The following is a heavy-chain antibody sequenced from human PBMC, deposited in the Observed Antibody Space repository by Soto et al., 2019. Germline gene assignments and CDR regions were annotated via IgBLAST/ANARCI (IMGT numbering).Heavy chain of an antibody. V-gene: IGHV4-4*07. CDR3: ARASVGPPGGGSWIMPFDF. CDR2: IYAGGST. D-gene: IGHD2-15*01. CDR1: GGSISSYY. J-gene: IGHJ4*02. Sequence: PSETLSLTCTVSGGSISSYYWSWIRQPAGKGLEWIGRIYAGGSTNYNPSLKSRVTMSVDTSKNQLSLRLTSVTAADTAVYYCARASVGPPGGGSWIMPFDFWGQGTLVTVSS.